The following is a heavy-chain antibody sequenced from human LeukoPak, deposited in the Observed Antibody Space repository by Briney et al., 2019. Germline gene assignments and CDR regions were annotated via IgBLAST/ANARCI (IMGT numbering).Heavy chain of an antibody. Sequence: PSETLSLTCSVSGHSISSGYCWGWIRQPPGKGLEWIGTMYHRGSTYYNPSLKSRVTMSGDTSKNHFSLKLSSVIAADAAVYYCARHRGDNSNPRYYFYYMDVWGKGTTVTVSS. J-gene: IGHJ6*03. V-gene: IGHV4-38-2*01. CDR2: MYHRGST. D-gene: IGHD4-11*01. CDR1: GHSISSGYC. CDR3: ARHRGDNSNPRYYFYYMDV.